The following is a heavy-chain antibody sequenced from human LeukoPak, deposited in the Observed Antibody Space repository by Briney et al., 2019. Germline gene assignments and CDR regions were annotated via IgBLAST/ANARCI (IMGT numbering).Heavy chain of an antibody. CDR2: INWNGGST. J-gene: IGHJ4*02. Sequence: GGPLRLSCAASGFTFDDYGMSWVPQAPGKGLEGVSGINWNGGSTGYADSVKGRFTISRDNAKNSLYLQMNSLRAEDTALYYCARDQNYDFGSFDYWGQGTLVTVSS. V-gene: IGHV3-20*04. CDR1: GFTFDDYG. D-gene: IGHD3-3*01. CDR3: ARDQNYDFGSFDY.